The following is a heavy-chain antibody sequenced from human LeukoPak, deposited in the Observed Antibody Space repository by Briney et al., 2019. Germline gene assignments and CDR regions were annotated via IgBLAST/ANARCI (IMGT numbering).Heavy chain of an antibody. CDR1: GYSISSGYY. J-gene: IGHJ5*02. CDR3: ARQRFLEWLLSSREHNWFDP. D-gene: IGHD3-3*01. CDR2: IYHSGST. Sequence: PSETLSLTCAVSGYSISSGYYWGWIRQPPGKGLEWVGSIYHSGSTYYNPSLKSRVTTSVDTSKNQFSLKLSSVTAADTAVYYCARQRFLEWLLSSREHNWFDPWGQGTLVTVSS. V-gene: IGHV4-38-2*01.